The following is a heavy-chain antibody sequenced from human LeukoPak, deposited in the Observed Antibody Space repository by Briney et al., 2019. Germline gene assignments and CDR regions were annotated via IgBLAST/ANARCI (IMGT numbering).Heavy chain of an antibody. CDR2: ISSSSSTI. CDR1: GFTFSSYS. V-gene: IGHV3-48*04. CDR3: ARDGAPPRAAHFDY. D-gene: IGHD2-15*01. Sequence: PGESLRLSCAASGFTFSSYSMNWVRQAPGKGLEWVSYISSSSSTIYYADSVKGRFTISRDNAKNSLYLQMNSLRAEDTAVYYCARDGAPPRAAHFDYWGQGTLVTVSS. J-gene: IGHJ4*02.